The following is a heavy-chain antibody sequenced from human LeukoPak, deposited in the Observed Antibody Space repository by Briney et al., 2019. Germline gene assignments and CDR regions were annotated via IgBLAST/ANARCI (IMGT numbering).Heavy chain of an antibody. CDR2: ISSSSSYI. V-gene: IGHV3-21*01. J-gene: IGHJ4*02. CDR3: ARGAYSSGWAYFDH. D-gene: IGHD6-19*01. Sequence: TGGSLRLSCAASGFTFSSYSMNWVRQAPGKGLEWVSSISSSSSYIYYADSVKGRFTISRDNAKNSLYLHMDSLRAEDTAVYYGARGAYSSGWAYFDHWGQGTLVTVSS. CDR1: GFTFSSYS.